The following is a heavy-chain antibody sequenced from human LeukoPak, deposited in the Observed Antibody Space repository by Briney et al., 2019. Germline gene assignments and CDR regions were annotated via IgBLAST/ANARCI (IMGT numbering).Heavy chain of an antibody. Sequence: LSGGSLRLSCAASGFTFSNAWMSWVRQAPGKGLEWVANIKQDGSEKYYVDSVKGRFTISRDNAKNSLYLQMNSLRAEDTAVYYCARGGGQYYDFWSGFYSPNYGMDVWGQGTTVTVSS. CDR2: IKQDGSEK. CDR1: GFTFSNAW. D-gene: IGHD3-3*01. V-gene: IGHV3-7*01. CDR3: ARGGGQYYDFWSGFYSPNYGMDV. J-gene: IGHJ6*02.